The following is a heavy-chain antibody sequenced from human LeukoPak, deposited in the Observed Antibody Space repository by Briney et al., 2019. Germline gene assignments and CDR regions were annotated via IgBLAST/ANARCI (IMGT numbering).Heavy chain of an antibody. CDR3: ARLRGFGEFYDAFDI. V-gene: IGHV4-59*08. CDR2: IYYSGST. D-gene: IGHD3-10*01. J-gene: IGHJ3*02. CDR1: GGSISPYY. Sequence: SETLSLTCVVSGGSISPYYWSWIRQPPGKGLEWIGYIYYSGSTNYKPSLKSRVTISVDMSKNQFSLKLSSVTAADTAVYYCARLRGFGEFYDAFDIWGQGTVVTVSS.